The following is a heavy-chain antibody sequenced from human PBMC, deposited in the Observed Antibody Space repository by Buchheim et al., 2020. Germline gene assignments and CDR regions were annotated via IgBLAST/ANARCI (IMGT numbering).Heavy chain of an antibody. Sequence: QVQLVESGGGVVQPGRSLRLSCAASGFTFSSYGMHWVRQAPGKGLEWVAVISYDGSNKYYADSVKGRFTNSRDNSKNTLYLQMNSLRAEDTAVYYCANLVGESLTSYYYYGMDVWGQGTT. V-gene: IGHV3-30*18. CDR3: ANLVGESLTSYYYYGMDV. CDR2: ISYDGSNK. D-gene: IGHD3-10*01. CDR1: GFTFSSYG. J-gene: IGHJ6*02.